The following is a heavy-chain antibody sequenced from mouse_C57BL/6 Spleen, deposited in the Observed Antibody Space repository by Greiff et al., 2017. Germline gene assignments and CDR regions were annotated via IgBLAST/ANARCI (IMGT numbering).Heavy chain of an antibody. D-gene: IGHD1-1*01. CDR1: GYTFTSYW. Sequence: VQLQQSGTELVKPGASVKLSCKASGYTFTSYWMHWVKQRPGQGLEWIGNINPSNGGTNYNEKFKSKATLTVDKSSSTAYMQLSSLTSEDSAVYYCARYGGTTVVAPYAMDYWGQGTSVTVSS. J-gene: IGHJ4*01. CDR2: INPSNGGT. V-gene: IGHV1-53*01. CDR3: ARYGGTTVVAPYAMDY.